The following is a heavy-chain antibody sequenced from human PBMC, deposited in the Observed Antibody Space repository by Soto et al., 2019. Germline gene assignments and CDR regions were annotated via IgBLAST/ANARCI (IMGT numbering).Heavy chain of an antibody. CDR2: IWYDGSNK. D-gene: IGHD2-2*01. J-gene: IGHJ6*02. V-gene: IGHV3-33*01. Sequence: QVQLVESGGGVVQPGRSLRLSCAASGFTFSSYGMHWVRQAPGKGLEWVAVIWYDGSNKYYADSVKGRFTISRDNSKNTLYLQMNRLRAKDTAVYYCARDGVPAAMPGYYDYGMDVWGQGTTVTVSS. CDR3: ARDGVPAAMPGYYDYGMDV. CDR1: GFTFSSYG.